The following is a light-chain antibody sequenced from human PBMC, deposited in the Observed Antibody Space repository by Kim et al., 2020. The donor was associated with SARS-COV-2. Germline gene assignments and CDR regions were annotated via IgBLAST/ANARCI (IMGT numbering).Light chain of an antibody. CDR3: QQYGIAPPYT. Sequence: SPGERTAPSCRTSPSVFSRCLAWYQQKPGQAPRLLIYSASNRATGIPDRFSGSGSGTDFTLTISSLEPEDFAVYYCQQYGIAPPYTFGQGTKLEI. CDR1: PSVFSRC. J-gene: IGKJ2*01. CDR2: SAS. V-gene: IGKV3-20*01.